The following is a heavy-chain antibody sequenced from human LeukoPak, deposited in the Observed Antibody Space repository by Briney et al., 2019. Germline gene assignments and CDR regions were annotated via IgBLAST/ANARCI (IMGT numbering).Heavy chain of an antibody. D-gene: IGHD3-9*01. CDR3: ATSSVGLRYLGFYYYYGMDV. V-gene: IGHV1-24*01. CDR1: GYTLTELS. Sequence: ASVTVSCKVSGYTLTELSMHWVRQAPGKGLEWMGGFDPEDGETIYAQKFQGRVTMTEDTSTDTAYMELSSLRSEDTAVYYCATSSVGLRYLGFYYYYGMDVWGQGTTVTVSS. CDR2: FDPEDGET. J-gene: IGHJ6*02.